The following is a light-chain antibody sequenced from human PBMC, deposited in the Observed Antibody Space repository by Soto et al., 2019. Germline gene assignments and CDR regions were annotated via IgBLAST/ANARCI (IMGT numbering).Light chain of an antibody. Sequence: DIQMTQSPSSLSASVGDRVTITCRASESIRNNLNWYQQKPGKAPKLLIYAASTLQSGVPSRFSGGGSGTEFTLTFGRLQPEEFTTYYCQQTYSTPRGAFAQVTKVEFK. CDR2: AAS. J-gene: IGKJ1*01. V-gene: IGKV1-39*01. CDR3: QQTYSTPRGA. CDR1: ESIRNN.